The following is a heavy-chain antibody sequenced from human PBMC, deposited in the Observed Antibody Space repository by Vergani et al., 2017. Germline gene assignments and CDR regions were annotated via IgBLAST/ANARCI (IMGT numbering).Heavy chain of an antibody. D-gene: IGHD3-3*01. CDR3: AHRRAAXLLEWLSTDNWFAP. J-gene: IGHJ5*02. CDR2: IYWNDDK. V-gene: IGHV2-5*01. Sequence: QITLKESGPTLVKPTQTLTLTCTFSGFSLSTSGVGVGWIRQPPGKALEWLALIYWNDDKRYSPSLKSRLTITKDTSKNQVVLTMTNMDPVDTATYYCAHRRAAXLLEWLSTDNWFAPWGHGTLVKVSS. CDR1: GFSLSTSGVG.